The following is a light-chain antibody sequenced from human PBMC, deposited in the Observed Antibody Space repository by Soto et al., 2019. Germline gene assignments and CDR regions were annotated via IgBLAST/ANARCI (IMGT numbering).Light chain of an antibody. J-gene: IGLJ1*01. CDR3: SSKTSSRTPFV. CDR1: SSDVGGYNY. CDR2: EVN. V-gene: IGLV2-14*01. Sequence: SVVTQPASVSGSPGQSMTISCTGTSSDVGGYNYVSWYQQHPGNAPRLMIYEVNNRPSGVPNRFSGSKSGNTASLTISGLQAEDEADYYCSSKTSSRTPFVFGTGTKVTVL.